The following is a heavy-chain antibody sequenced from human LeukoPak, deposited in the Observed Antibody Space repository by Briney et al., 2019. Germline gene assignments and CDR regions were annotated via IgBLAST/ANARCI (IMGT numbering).Heavy chain of an antibody. D-gene: IGHD3-10*01. V-gene: IGHV3-21*01. J-gene: IGHJ6*02. CDR3: AREGAWYVSGSYSGYFYGMDV. CDR2: ISSSGGYI. CDR1: GFTFSGFG. Sequence: GGSLRLSCAASGFTFSGFGMNWVRQAPGKGLDWVSSISSSGGYIYYADSVKGRFTISRDNAKNSLYLQMNSLRAEDTAVYYCAREGAWYVSGSYSGYFYGMDVWGQGTTVTVSS.